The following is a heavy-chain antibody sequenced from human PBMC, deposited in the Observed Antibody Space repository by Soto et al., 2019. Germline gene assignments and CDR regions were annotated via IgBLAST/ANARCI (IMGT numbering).Heavy chain of an antibody. CDR2: ISSSGSTI. J-gene: IGHJ4*02. V-gene: IGHV3-48*03. D-gene: IGHD3-10*01. CDR3: ARDTPDRWFGNPPHFDY. CDR1: GFTFSSYE. Sequence: GGSLRLSCAASGFTFSSYEMNWVRQAPGKGLEWVSYISSSGSTIYYADSVKGRLTISRDNAKNSLYLQMNSLRAEDTAVYYCARDTPDRWFGNPPHFDYWGQGTLVTVSS.